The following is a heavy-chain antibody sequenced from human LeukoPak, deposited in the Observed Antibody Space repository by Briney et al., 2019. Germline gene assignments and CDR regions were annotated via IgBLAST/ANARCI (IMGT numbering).Heavy chain of an antibody. CDR1: GFTFSSYA. D-gene: IGHD5-12*01. Sequence: GASLRLSCAASGFTFSSYAMSWVRQAPGKGLEWVSAISGSGGSAYYADSVKGRFTISRDNSKNTLYLQMNSLRAEDTAVYYCAKDPSHRGYDSFFDYWGQGTLVTVSS. CDR2: ISGSGGSA. V-gene: IGHV3-23*01. CDR3: AKDPSHRGYDSFFDY. J-gene: IGHJ4*02.